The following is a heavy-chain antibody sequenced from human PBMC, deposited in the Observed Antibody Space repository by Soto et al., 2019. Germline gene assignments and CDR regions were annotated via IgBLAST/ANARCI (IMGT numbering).Heavy chain of an antibody. CDR2: IYYSGST. D-gene: IGHD3-3*01. J-gene: IGHJ6*02. CDR1: GGSISSYY. Sequence: SETLSLTCTVSGGSISSYYWSWIRQPPGKGLEWIGYIYYSGSTNYNPSLKSRVTISVDTSKNQFSLKLGSVTAADTAVYYCARSSGFWSGYYTRDYYYYGMDVWGQGTTVTVSS. V-gene: IGHV4-59*01. CDR3: ARSSGFWSGYYTRDYYYYGMDV.